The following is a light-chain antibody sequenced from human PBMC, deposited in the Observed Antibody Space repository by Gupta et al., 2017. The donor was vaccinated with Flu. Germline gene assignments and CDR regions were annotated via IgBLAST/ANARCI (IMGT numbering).Light chain of an antibody. Sequence: DIQMTQSPSSLSASVGDRITITCRATQDIKNFLAWYQQKPGKVPKLLIYAASTLQSGVPSRFSGSGYGTDFTLPISGLQPEDFATYYCQKENSAPLTFGHGTKVDVK. CDR1: QDIKNF. CDR2: AAS. CDR3: QKENSAPLT. V-gene: IGKV1-27*01. J-gene: IGKJ3*01.